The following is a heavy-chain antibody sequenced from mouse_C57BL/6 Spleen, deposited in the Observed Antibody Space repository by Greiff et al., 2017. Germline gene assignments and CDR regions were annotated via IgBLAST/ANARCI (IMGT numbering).Heavy chain of an antibody. CDR3: ARTGIITSVVADC. Sequence: VQLQQSGAELVKPGASVKLSCKASGYTFTSYWMHWVKQRPGQGLEWIGMLHPTSGSTNYNEKFKSKATLTVDQSSSTAYLQLSSLTSGGSAVYYCARTGIITSVVADCRGPRTTLRVSS. V-gene: IGHV1-64*01. CDR2: LHPTSGST. D-gene: IGHD1-1*01. CDR1: GYTFTSYW. J-gene: IGHJ2*01.